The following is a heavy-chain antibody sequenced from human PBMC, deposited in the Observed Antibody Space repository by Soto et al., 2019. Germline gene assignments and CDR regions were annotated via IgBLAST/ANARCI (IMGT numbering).Heavy chain of an antibody. D-gene: IGHD5-12*01. CDR3: AKDLRAGSGYDFDY. V-gene: IGHV3-23*01. Sequence: EVQLLQSGGGLVQPGGSLRLSCAASGFTFTSYSMTWVRQTPGKGLEWVAAVNPGGYSTYYADSVKGRFTISRDNSNKTLYLQMNLLRAEDAAVYYCAKDLRAGSGYDFDYRDQGTLVTVSS. CDR1: GFTFTSYS. J-gene: IGHJ4*02. CDR2: VNPGGYST.